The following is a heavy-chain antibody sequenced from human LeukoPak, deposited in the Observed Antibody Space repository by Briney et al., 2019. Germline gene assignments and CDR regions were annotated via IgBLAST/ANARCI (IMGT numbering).Heavy chain of an antibody. Sequence: PGGSLRLSCAASGFTFSSYGMHWVRQAPGKGLEWVAVIWYDGSNKYYADSVKGRFTISRDNSKNTLYLQMNSLRAEDTAVYYCARDFKSNYYDSSGWDYWGQGTLVTVSS. CDR3: ARDFKSNYYDSSGWDY. CDR2: IWYDGSNK. V-gene: IGHV3-33*01. J-gene: IGHJ4*02. CDR1: GFTFSSYG. D-gene: IGHD3-22*01.